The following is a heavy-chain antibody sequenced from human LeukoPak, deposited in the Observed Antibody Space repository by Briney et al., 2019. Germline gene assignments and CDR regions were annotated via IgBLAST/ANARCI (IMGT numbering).Heavy chain of an antibody. CDR2: VYTTGST. CDR3: ARGSAVAGMDFDY. J-gene: IGHJ4*02. V-gene: IGHV4-61*09. CDR1: GGSMTSGSYY. D-gene: IGHD6-19*01. Sequence: SETLSLTCTVSGGSMTSGSYYWNWIRQSAGKGLEWLGHVYTTGSTSYNPSLKSRVTISVDTSKNQFSLKLSSVTAADTAVYYCARGSAVAGMDFDYWGQGTLVTVSS.